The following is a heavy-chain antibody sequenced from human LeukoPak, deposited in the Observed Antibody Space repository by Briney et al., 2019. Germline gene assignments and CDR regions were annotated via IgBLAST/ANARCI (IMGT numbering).Heavy chain of an antibody. J-gene: IGHJ6*02. D-gene: IGHD2-2*01. V-gene: IGHV1-69*13. Sequence: GASVKVSGKASGGTFSSYAISWVRQAPGQGLEWMGGIIPIFGTANYAQKFQGRVTITADESTSTAYMELSSLRSEDTAVYYCARDRGIVVVPAAITSYGMDVWGQGTTVTVSS. CDR1: GGTFSSYA. CDR2: IIPIFGTA. CDR3: ARDRGIVVVPAAITSYGMDV.